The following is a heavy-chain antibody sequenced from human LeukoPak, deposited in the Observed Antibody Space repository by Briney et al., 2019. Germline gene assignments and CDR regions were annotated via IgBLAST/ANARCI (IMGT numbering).Heavy chain of an antibody. Sequence: SETLSLTCTVSGGSISSSSYYWGWIRQPPGKGLEWIVSIYYSGGTYYNPSLKSRVTISVDTSKNQFSLKLSSVTAADTAVYYCARTGYSSSWYVPLFDYWGQGTLVTVSS. V-gene: IGHV4-39*01. J-gene: IGHJ4*02. CDR1: GGSISSSSYY. CDR2: IYYSGGT. CDR3: ARTGYSSSWYVPLFDY. D-gene: IGHD6-13*01.